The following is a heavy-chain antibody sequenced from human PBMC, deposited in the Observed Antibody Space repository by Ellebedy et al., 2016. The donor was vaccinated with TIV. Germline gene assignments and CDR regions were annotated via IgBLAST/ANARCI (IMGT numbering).Heavy chain of an antibody. V-gene: IGHV3-21*01. D-gene: IGHD6-13*01. CDR2: VSGTSKNI. Sequence: GESLKISCAASGFSFSNYGMHWVRQAPGKGPEWVAYVSGTSKNIYYADSVKGRFTISRDNDQNSLHLQMNSLRAEDTAVYYCARHIAATGTSRTFDYWGQGTLVTVSS. J-gene: IGHJ4*02. CDR1: GFSFSNYG. CDR3: ARHIAATGTSRTFDY.